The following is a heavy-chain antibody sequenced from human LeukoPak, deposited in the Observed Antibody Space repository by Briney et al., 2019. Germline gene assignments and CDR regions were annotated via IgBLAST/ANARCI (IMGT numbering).Heavy chain of an antibody. J-gene: IGHJ4*02. CDR2: ISWNSGSI. CDR1: GFTFDDYA. D-gene: IGHD3-3*02. Sequence: GRSLRPSCAASGFTFDDYAMHWVRQAPGKGLEWVSGISWNSGSIGYADSVKGRFTNSRDNAKNSLYLQMNSLRAEDTALYYCAKCKQFWSGPFDYWGQGTLVTVSS. CDR3: AKCKQFWSGPFDY. V-gene: IGHV3-9*01.